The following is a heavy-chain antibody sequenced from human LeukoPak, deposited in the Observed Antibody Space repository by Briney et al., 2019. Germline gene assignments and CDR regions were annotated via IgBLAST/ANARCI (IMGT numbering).Heavy chain of an antibody. Sequence: SETLSLTCAVYGGSFSGYYWAWVRQPPGKGLEWIGTIFSSGTAYYNPSLRTRVSISVDTSKNEFSLRLSAVTAADTGLYYCARIIRTAGYYSNPKSGSFDLWGQGILVTVSS. V-gene: IGHV4-34*12. D-gene: IGHD3-22*01. CDR2: IFSSGTA. J-gene: IGHJ5*02. CDR3: ARIIRTAGYYSNPKSGSFDL. CDR1: GGSFSGYY.